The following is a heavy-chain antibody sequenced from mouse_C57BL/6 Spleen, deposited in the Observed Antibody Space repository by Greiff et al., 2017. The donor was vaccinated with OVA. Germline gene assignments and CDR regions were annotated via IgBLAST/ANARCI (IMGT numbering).Heavy chain of an antibody. D-gene: IGHD2-4*01. Sequence: EVKLEESGEGLVKPGGSLKLSCAASGFTFSSYAMSWVRQTPEKRLEWVAYISSGGDYIYYADTVKGRFTISRDNARNTLYLQMSSLKSEDTAMYYCTRDNYDYDGGTWFAYWGQGTLVTVSA. V-gene: IGHV5-9-1*02. CDR2: ISSGGDYI. CDR1: GFTFSSYA. J-gene: IGHJ3*01. CDR3: TRDNYDYDGGTWFAY.